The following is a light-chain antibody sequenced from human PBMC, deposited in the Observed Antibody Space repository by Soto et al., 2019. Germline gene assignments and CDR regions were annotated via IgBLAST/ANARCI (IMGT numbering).Light chain of an antibody. V-gene: IGKV1-12*01. CDR3: QQAADFPLA. CDR1: QGISTW. J-gene: IGKJ4*01. Sequence: DFHMTQSPSSVSASVGDRVTITCRASQGISTWLAWYQQKPGEAPKLLIYEASTLQSGVPSRFSGSGSGTDFTLTISCLQPEDFATYYCQQAADFPLAFGGGSKVEMK. CDR2: EAS.